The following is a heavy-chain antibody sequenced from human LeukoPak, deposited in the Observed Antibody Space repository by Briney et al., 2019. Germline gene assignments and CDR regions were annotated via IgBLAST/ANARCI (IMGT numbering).Heavy chain of an antibody. CDR3: ARGIAAAGTDFDY. D-gene: IGHD6-13*01. CDR1: GGSISSYY. CDR2: IYYSGST. J-gene: IGHJ4*02. Sequence: SETLSLTCTVSGGSISSYYWSWIRQPPGKGLEWIGYIYYSGSTNYNPSLKSRVTISVDTSKNQFSLKLSSVTAADTAVCYCARGIAAAGTDFDYWGQGTLVTVSS. V-gene: IGHV4-59*01.